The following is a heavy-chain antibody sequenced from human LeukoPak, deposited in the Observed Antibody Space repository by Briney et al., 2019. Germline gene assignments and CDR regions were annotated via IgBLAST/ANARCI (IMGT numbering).Heavy chain of an antibody. J-gene: IGHJ4*02. CDR3: TTASHGYNRY. Sequence: GGSLRLSCAASGFTFSNAWMSWVRQAPGKGLEWVGRIKSKTGGGTTDYAAPVKGRFTISRDDSKNTLYLQMNSLKTEDTAVYYCTTASHGYNRYWGQGTLVTVSS. CDR2: IKSKTGGGTT. D-gene: IGHD5-24*01. V-gene: IGHV3-15*01. CDR1: GFTFSNAW.